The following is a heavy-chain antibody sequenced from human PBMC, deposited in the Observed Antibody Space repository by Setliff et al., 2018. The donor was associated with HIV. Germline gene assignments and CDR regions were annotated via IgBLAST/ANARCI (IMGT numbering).Heavy chain of an antibody. CDR2: IYDSGST. J-gene: IGHJ4*02. CDR3: ARDSDNFWSGYYAAFDY. V-gene: IGHV4-31*03. Sequence: SETLSLTCTVSGGPISSGGNYWSWIRQHPGKGLEWIGYIYDSGSTYYNPSLKSRVTISVDTSKNQFSLKLNSVTAADTAVYYCARDSDNFWSGYYAAFDYWGQGTLVTVSS. CDR1: GGPISSGGNY. D-gene: IGHD3-3*01.